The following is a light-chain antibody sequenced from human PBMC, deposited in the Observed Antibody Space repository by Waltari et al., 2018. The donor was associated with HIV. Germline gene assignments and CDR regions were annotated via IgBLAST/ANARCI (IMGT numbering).Light chain of an antibody. V-gene: IGKV3-11*01. J-gene: IGKJ5*01. CDR2: DAS. CDR3: QQGNISPSIT. CDR1: QSVSTV. Sequence: EIVLTQYPRSLSLYPGERATLSCRASQSVSTVLALYQQRPGQARMLLSYDASNRATGIPARFSGSGSETDFTLFISTVEPEDIAVYYCQQGNISPSITFGQGPRLDI.